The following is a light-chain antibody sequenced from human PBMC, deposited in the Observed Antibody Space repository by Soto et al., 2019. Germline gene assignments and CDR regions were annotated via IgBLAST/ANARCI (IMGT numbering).Light chain of an antibody. Sequence: DIQMTQSPSSLSASVGYRVTITCRASQGIGNELGWYQQKPGKAPKRLIYAASSLQSGVPFRFSGSGSGTEFTLTISSLQPEDFATYYCLQHHAFSWTFGQGTKV. V-gene: IGKV1-17*01. CDR2: AAS. J-gene: IGKJ1*01. CDR1: QGIGNE. CDR3: LQHHAFSWT.